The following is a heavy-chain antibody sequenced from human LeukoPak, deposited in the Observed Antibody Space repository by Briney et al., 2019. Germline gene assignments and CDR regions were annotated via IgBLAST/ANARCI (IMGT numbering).Heavy chain of an antibody. CDR1: GFTFSSYT. V-gene: IGHV3-21*01. CDR3: ARGSVGEFDY. D-gene: IGHD1-26*01. CDR2: ITLSSSYI. Sequence: PGGSLRLSCAASGFTFSSYTMNWVRQAPGKGLEWVSSITLSSSYIYYVDSVKGRFTISRDNAKNSLYLQMNSLRAEDTAVYYCARGSVGEFDYWGQETLVTVSS. J-gene: IGHJ4*02.